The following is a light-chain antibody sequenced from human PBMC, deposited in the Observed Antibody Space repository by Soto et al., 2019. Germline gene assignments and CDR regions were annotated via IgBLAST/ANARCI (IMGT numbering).Light chain of an antibody. CDR3: TSYTITPRPVI. CDR2: EVS. J-gene: IGLJ2*01. CDR1: SNDIGGYNY. Sequence: QSAPTQPASASGSPGQSITISCTGTSNDIGGYNYVSWLQQHPGEAPKLIIYEVSNRPSGVSNRFSGSKSGNTASLTSTGLQPEDEASYYCTSYTITPRPVIFGGGTKLTV. V-gene: IGLV2-14*01.